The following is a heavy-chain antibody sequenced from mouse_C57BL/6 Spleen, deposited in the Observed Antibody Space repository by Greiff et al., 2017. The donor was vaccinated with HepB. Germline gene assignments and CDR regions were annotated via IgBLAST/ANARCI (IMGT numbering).Heavy chain of an antibody. CDR1: GYKFTDYE. CDR2: IDPETGGT. Sequence: QVHVKQSGAELVRPGASVTLSCKASGYKFTDYEMHWVKQTPVHGLEWIGAIDPETGGTAYNQKFKGKAILTADKSSSTAYMELRSLTSEDSAVYYCTRGNYGSCFDYWGQGTTLTVSS. J-gene: IGHJ2*01. D-gene: IGHD1-1*01. V-gene: IGHV1-15*01. CDR3: TRGNYGSCFDY.